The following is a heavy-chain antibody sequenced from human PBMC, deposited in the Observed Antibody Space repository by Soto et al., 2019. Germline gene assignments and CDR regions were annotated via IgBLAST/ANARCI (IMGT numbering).Heavy chain of an antibody. V-gene: IGHV3-33*01. D-gene: IGHD6-13*01. CDR3: ARDPGIAAAAYYYYYGMDV. CDR1: GFTFSSYG. CDR2: IWYGGSNK. J-gene: IGHJ6*02. Sequence: PGGSLRLSCAASGFTFSSYGMHWVRQAPGKGLEWVAVIWYGGSNKYYADSVKGRFTISRDNSKNTLYLQMNSLRAEDTAVYYCARDPGIAAAAYYYYYGMDVWGQGTTVTVSS.